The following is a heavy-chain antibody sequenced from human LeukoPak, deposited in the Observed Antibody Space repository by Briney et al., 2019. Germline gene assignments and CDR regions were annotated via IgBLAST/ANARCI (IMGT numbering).Heavy chain of an antibody. J-gene: IGHJ4*02. V-gene: IGHV3-33*01. CDR3: ARGRPFEYSGSSGYYFDY. D-gene: IGHD6-6*01. Sequence: TGGSLRLSCAASGFTFSSYGMHWVRQAPGKGLEWVAVIWYDGSNKYYADSVKGRFTISRDNSKNTLYLQMNSLRGEDTAVYYCARGRPFEYSGSSGYYFDYWGQGTLVTVSS. CDR2: IWYDGSNK. CDR1: GFTFSSYG.